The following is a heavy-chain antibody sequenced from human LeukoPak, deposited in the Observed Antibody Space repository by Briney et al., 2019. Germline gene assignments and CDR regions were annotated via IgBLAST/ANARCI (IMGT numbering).Heavy chain of an antibody. Sequence: GGSLRLSCAASGFTFSGYTLNWVRQAPGKGLEWVSYISRTSDIVSYADSVRGRFTISRDNAKNSPYLQMSSLRAEDTAVYYCARDYGYAFDTWGQGTMVTVSS. CDR2: ISRTSDIV. CDR3: ARDYGYAFDT. CDR1: GFTFSGYT. V-gene: IGHV3-48*01. D-gene: IGHD3-16*01. J-gene: IGHJ3*02.